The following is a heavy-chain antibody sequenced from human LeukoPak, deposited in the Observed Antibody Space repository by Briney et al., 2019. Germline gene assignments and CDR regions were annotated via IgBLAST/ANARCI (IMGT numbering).Heavy chain of an antibody. Sequence: GGSLRLSCAASGFTFSSYAMNWVRQAPGKGLEWVSSISSSSSYIYYADTVKGRFTISRDNAKNSLYLQMDSLRAEDTAVYYCARTHYGDYGDYWGQGTLVTVSS. J-gene: IGHJ4*02. V-gene: IGHV3-21*01. CDR3: ARTHYGDYGDY. CDR2: ISSSSSYI. D-gene: IGHD4-17*01. CDR1: GFTFSSYA.